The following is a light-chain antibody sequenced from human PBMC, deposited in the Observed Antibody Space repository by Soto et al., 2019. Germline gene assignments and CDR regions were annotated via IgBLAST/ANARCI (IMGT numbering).Light chain of an antibody. CDR3: SSYTNSDTWV. Sequence: QSALTQPASVSGSPGQSITISCTGSSSDIGGYNYVSWYQQYPGKAPKLMIYEVSNRPSGISNRFSASKSGNTASLTISGLQAEDETDYYCSSYTNSDTWVFGGGTKLNVL. CDR2: EVS. V-gene: IGLV2-14*01. CDR1: SSDIGGYNY. J-gene: IGLJ3*02.